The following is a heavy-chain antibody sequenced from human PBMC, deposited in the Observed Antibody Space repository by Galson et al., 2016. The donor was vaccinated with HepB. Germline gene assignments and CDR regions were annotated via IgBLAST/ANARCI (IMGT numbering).Heavy chain of an antibody. CDR1: GYTFTNYD. V-gene: IGHV1-8*02. D-gene: IGHD7-27*01. J-gene: IGHJ4*02. CDR3: ARNRAFTGDFDY. CDR2: MTPNSGNT. Sequence: SVKVSCKASGYTFTNYDFNWVRQAPGQGLEWLGWMTPNSGNTGYAQKFQGRLSLTRDISTSTAYMELSSLTPDDTAVYYCARNRAFTGDFDYWGKGTLVTVSS.